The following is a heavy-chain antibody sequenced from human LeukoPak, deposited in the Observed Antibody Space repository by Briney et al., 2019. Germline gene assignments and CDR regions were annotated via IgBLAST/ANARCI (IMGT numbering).Heavy chain of an antibody. CDR1: GFTFTSYA. V-gene: IGHV7-4-1*02. Sequence: GASVKVSCKASGFTFTSYAMNWVRQAPGQGLEWMGWINTNTGNPTYAQGFTGRFVFSLDTSVSTAYLQISSLKAEDTAVYYCARDGLPGRYYYDSSGYYYEPPTNFDYWGQGILVTVSS. CDR2: INTNTGNP. CDR3: ARDGLPGRYYYDSSGYYYEPPTNFDY. J-gene: IGHJ4*02. D-gene: IGHD3-22*01.